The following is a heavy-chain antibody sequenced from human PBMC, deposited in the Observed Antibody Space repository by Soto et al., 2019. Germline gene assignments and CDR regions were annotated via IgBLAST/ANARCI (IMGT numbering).Heavy chain of an antibody. CDR1: GFSFRRYW. Sequence: EVQLGESGGGLVQPGGSLRLSCVASGFSFRRYWMTWVRQAPGKGLEWVANINQDGSEKYYVDSVKGRFTFSRDNAKNAVDLQMNSLRVEDTAVYYCARAHTRNNYSAMDVWGQGTKVTVSS. J-gene: IGHJ6*02. CDR2: INQDGSEK. CDR3: ARAHTRNNYSAMDV. V-gene: IGHV3-7*01. D-gene: IGHD2-15*01.